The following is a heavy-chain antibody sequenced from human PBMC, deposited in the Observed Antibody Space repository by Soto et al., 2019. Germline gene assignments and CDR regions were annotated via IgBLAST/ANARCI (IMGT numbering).Heavy chain of an antibody. CDR1: GYSFSSCW. D-gene: IGHD3-10*01. J-gene: IGHJ6*02. CDR3: AGGGVRGVITRTRDYYGMDV. V-gene: IGHV5-51*06. CDR2: INPTDSDT. Sequence: GESLKLSCEASGYSFSSCWIGWVRQMPGKGLEWMAIINPTDSDTRYSPSFRGQVTISANKSISTAYLQWSSLKASDTAMYYCAGGGVRGVITRTRDYYGMDVWGQGTTVTSP.